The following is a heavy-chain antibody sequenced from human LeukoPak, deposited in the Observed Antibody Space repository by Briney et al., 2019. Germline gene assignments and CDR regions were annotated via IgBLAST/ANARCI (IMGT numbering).Heavy chain of an antibody. CDR2: ISYDGSNK. CDR1: GFTFSSYA. Sequence: PGGSLRLSCAASGFTFSSYAMHWVRQAPGKGLEWVAVISYDGSNKYYADSVKGRFTISRDNSKNTLYLQMNSLRADDTAVYYCASRGGIVGATTGFATAAFDIWGQGTMVTVSS. D-gene: IGHD1-26*01. V-gene: IGHV3-30*04. CDR3: ASRGGIVGATTGFATAAFDI. J-gene: IGHJ3*02.